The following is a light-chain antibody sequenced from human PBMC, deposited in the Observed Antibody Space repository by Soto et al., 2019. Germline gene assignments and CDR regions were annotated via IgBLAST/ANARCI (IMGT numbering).Light chain of an antibody. CDR3: KQYHNWWT. J-gene: IGKJ1*01. Sequence: ELVLTQSPAPLSLSAGDRATLSCRASQSVSRYLAWYQQKPGQAPRLLIYGASTRVTGIPARFSGSGSGTEFTLTIRSLQSEDFAVYYCKQYHNWWTCGQGTKVDIK. CDR1: QSVSRY. V-gene: IGKV3-15*01. CDR2: GAS.